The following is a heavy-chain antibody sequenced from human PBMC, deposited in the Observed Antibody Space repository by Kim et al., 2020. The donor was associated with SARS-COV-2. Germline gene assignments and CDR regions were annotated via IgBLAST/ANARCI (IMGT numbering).Heavy chain of an antibody. V-gene: IGHV3-30-3*01. CDR1: GFTFSSYG. CDR2: ISYDGSDK. Sequence: GGSLRLSCAASGFTFSSYGMHWVRQAPGKGLEWVAVISYDGSDKYYADSVKGRFTISRDNSKNTLYLQMNSLRAEDTAVYYCAKDQDIVIVPPTLFGMDVWGQETTVTVSS. CDR3: AKDQDIVIVPPTLFGMDV. D-gene: IGHD2-2*01. J-gene: IGHJ6*02.